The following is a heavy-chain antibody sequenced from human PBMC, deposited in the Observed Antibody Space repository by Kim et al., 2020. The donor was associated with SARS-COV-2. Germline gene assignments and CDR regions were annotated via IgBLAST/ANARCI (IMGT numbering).Heavy chain of an antibody. J-gene: IGHJ4*02. Sequence: GGSLRLSCAASGFTFSSYAMSWVRQAPGKGLEWVSAISGSGGSTYYADSVKGRFTISRDNSKNTLYLQMNSLRAEDTAVYYCAKARGSSWYRSPVGNCWGQRTLVTVSS. D-gene: IGHD6-13*01. CDR1: GFTFSSYA. CDR2: ISGSGGST. V-gene: IGHV3-23*01. CDR3: AKARGSSWYRSPVGNC.